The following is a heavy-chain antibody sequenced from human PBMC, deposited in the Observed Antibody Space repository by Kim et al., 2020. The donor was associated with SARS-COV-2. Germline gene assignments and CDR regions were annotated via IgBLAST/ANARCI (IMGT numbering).Heavy chain of an antibody. V-gene: IGHV4-4*02. Sequence: PSLKSRVTISVDKSKNQFSLKLSSVTAADTAVYYCASADSSGWYGGVDYWGQGTLVTVSS. CDR3: ASADSSGWYGGVDY. D-gene: IGHD6-19*01. J-gene: IGHJ4*02.